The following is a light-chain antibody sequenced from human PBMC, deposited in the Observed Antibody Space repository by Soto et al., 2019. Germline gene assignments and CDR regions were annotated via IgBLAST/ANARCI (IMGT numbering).Light chain of an antibody. Sequence: AIRMTQSPSSLSASPGDRVTITCRASQGISSYLAWYQQKPGKAPKLLIYAASTLQSGVPSRFSGSGSGTDFTLTISCLQSEDFATYYCQQYDSYPTFGQGTKLEIK. CDR1: QGISSY. CDR3: QQYDSYPT. V-gene: IGKV1-8*01. CDR2: AAS. J-gene: IGKJ2*01.